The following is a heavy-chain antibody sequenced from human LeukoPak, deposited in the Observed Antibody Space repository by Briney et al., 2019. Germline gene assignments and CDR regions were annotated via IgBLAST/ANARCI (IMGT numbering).Heavy chain of an antibody. J-gene: IGHJ4*02. Sequence: PSETLSLTCTVSGGSISSYYWSWIRQPPGKGLEWIGYIYYSGSTNYNPSLKSRVTISVDTSKNQFSLKLSSVTAADTAVYYCAGGTFLEWFGFDYWGQGTLVTVSS. V-gene: IGHV4-59*01. CDR1: GGSISSYY. CDR3: AGGTFLEWFGFDY. CDR2: IYYSGST. D-gene: IGHD3-3*02.